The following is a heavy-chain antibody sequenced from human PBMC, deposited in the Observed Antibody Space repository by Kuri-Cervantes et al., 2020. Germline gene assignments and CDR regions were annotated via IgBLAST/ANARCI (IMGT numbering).Heavy chain of an antibody. J-gene: IGHJ6*02. CDR3: ARLGITIFGVVMGYGTARYYYGMDV. CDR2: ISAYNGNT. CDR1: GYTFTSYG. D-gene: IGHD3-3*01. V-gene: IGHV1-18*01. Sequence: ASVKVSCKASGYTFTSYGVSWVRQAPGQGLEWMGWISAYNGNTNYAQKFQGRVTITADESTSTAYMELSSLRSEDTAVYYCARLGITIFGVVMGYGTARYYYGMDVWGQGTTVTVSS.